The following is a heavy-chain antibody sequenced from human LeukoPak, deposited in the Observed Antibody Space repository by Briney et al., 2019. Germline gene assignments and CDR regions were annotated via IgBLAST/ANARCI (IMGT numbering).Heavy chain of an antibody. CDR1: GFTA. CDR3: GATASGSYSIGNY. Sequence: GTSVKVSCKASGFTAMQWVRQARGQRLEWIGWIVVSSGYRNYAQKFQERVTISRDMSTSTAYMELSSLRSEDTAVYYCGATASGSYSIGNYWGQGTLVTVSS. J-gene: IGHJ4*02. V-gene: IGHV1-58*02. CDR2: IVVSSGYR. D-gene: IGHD1-26*01.